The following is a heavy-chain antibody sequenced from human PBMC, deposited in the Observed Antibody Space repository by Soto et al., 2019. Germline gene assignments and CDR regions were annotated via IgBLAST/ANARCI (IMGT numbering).Heavy chain of an antibody. CDR3: ATLTGTD. V-gene: IGHV4-39*01. J-gene: IGHJ4*02. Sequence: QLQLQESGPGLVKPSETLSLTCTVSGGSISSHNYYWDWIRQPPGKGLEWIGSIDSSGTTYYSPSLQSRITISVDPSKNQFSLKLSSVTAADPAVYFCATLTGTDWGQGTLVTVSS. CDR2: IDSSGTT. CDR1: GGSISSHNYY. D-gene: IGHD1-20*01.